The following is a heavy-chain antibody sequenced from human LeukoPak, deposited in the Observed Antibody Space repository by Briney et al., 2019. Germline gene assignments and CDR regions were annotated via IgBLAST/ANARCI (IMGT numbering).Heavy chain of an antibody. CDR3: ARHGGSYSFDY. D-gene: IGHD1-26*01. CDR1: GGSIGSYY. V-gene: IGHV4-59*08. Sequence: PSETLSLTCTVSGGSIGSYYWSWIRQPPGKGLEWIGYMYNSGSTNYNPSLKSRVTISVDTSKNQFSLKLNSVTAADTAVYYCARHGGSYSFDYWGQGTLVTVSS. J-gene: IGHJ4*02. CDR2: MYNSGST.